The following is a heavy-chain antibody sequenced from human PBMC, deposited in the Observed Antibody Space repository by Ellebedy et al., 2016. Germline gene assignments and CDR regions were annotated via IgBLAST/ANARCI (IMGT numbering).Heavy chain of an antibody. CDR1: GFTFSSYW. D-gene: IGHD3-10*01. J-gene: IGHJ4*02. V-gene: IGHV3-7*03. CDR3: ARGSGRSLDY. CDR2: IKQDGSEM. Sequence: GESLKISCAASGFTFSSYWMSWVRQAPGKGLEWVANIKQDGSEMYYVDSVKGRFTISRDYAKNSLYLQMSSLRAEDTAVYYCARGSGRSLDYWGQGTLVTVSS.